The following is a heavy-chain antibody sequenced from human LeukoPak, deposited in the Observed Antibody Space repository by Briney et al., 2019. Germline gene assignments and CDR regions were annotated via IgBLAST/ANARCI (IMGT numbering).Heavy chain of an antibody. V-gene: IGHV4-61*02. D-gene: IGHD5-12*01. CDR3: ARGWLRIPFDY. J-gene: IGHJ4*02. CDR1: GGSISSGSYY. Sequence: SQTLSLTCTVSGGSISSGSYYWSWIRQPAGKGLEWIGRIYTSGSTNYNPSLKSRVTISVDTSKNQFSLKLSSVTAADTAVYYCARGWLRIPFDYWGQGTLVTVSS. CDR2: IYTSGST.